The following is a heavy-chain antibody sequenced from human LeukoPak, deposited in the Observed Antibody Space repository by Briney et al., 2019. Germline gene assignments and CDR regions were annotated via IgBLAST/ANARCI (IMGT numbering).Heavy chain of an antibody. J-gene: IGHJ4*02. D-gene: IGHD3/OR15-3a*01. V-gene: IGHV3-11*01. CDR1: GFTFSDYY. Sequence: GGSLRLSCAASGFTFSDYYMSWIRQAPGKGLEWVSYISSSGSTVYYADSVKGRFTISRDNAKNSLYLQMNSLRAEDTAVYYCAKAPGTDTPFDYWGQGTLVTVSS. CDR2: ISSSGSTV. CDR3: AKAPGTDTPFDY.